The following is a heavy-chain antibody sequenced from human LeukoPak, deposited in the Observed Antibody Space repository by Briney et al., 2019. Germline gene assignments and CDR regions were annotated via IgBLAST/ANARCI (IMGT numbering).Heavy chain of an antibody. D-gene: IGHD5-18*01. J-gene: IGHJ4*02. CDR1: GYTFTGYY. Sequence: GASVKVSCKASGYTFTGYYMHWVRQAPGQGLEWMGWINPNSGGTNYAQKFQGRVTMTRDTSISTAYMELSSLRSDDTAVYYCARDRDPLLADTAMALLGYWGQGTLVTVSS. CDR2: INPNSGGT. CDR3: ARDRDPLLADTAMALLGY. V-gene: IGHV1-2*02.